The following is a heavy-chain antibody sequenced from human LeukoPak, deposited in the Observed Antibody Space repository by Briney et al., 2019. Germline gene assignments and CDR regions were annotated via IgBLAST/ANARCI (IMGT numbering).Heavy chain of an antibody. CDR3: ARQRVGAAQDFQH. Sequence: TSETLSLTCTVSGGSISSSSYYWGWIRQPPGKGLEWIGSIYYSGSTYYNPSLKSRVTISVDTSKNQFPLKLSSVTAADTAVYYCARQRVGAAQDFQHWGQGTLVTVSS. J-gene: IGHJ1*01. D-gene: IGHD1-26*01. V-gene: IGHV4-39*01. CDR2: IYYSGST. CDR1: GGSISSSSYY.